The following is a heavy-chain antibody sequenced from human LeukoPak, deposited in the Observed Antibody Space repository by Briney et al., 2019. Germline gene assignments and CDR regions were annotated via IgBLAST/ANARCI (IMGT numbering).Heavy chain of an antibody. J-gene: IGHJ4*02. Sequence: SQTLSLTCTVSGGSISSGDYYWSWIRQPPGKGLEWIGYIYHSGSTYYNPSLKSRGTVSLDTSKNQFSLRLSSVTVADTAVYYCARAIASSGSRLFDYWGQGTLVTVSS. CDR3: ARAIASSGSRLFDY. V-gene: IGHV4-30-4*01. CDR2: IYHSGST. D-gene: IGHD3-10*01. CDR1: GGSISSGDYY.